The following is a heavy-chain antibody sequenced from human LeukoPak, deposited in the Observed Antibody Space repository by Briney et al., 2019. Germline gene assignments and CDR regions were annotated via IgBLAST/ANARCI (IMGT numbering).Heavy chain of an antibody. CDR3: ARESGYGSGIDY. J-gene: IGHJ4*02. V-gene: IGHV3-23*01. D-gene: IGHD3-10*01. Sequence: PGGSLRLSCAASGFTFSSHAMSWVRQAPGKGLEWVSAISGSEWVSAISGSGGSTYYADSVKGRFTISRDNSKNTLYVQINSLRAEDTAVYYCARESGYGSGIDYWGQGTLVTVSS. CDR2: ISGSGGST. CDR1: GFTFSSHA.